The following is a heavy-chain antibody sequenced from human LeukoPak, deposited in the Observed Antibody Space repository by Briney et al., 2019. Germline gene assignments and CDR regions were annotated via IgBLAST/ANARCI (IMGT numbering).Heavy chain of an antibody. Sequence: SSETLSLTCAVYGGSFSGYYWSWIRQPPGKGLEWIGEINHSGSTNYNPSLKSRVTISVDTSKNQFSLKLSSVTAADTAVYYCARVYDSSGSDDAFDIWGQGTMVTVSS. CDR2: INHSGST. CDR3: ARVYDSSGSDDAFDI. D-gene: IGHD3-22*01. J-gene: IGHJ3*02. CDR1: GGSFSGYY. V-gene: IGHV4-34*01.